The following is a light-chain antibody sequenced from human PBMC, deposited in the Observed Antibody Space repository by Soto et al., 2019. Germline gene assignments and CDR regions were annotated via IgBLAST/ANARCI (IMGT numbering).Light chain of an antibody. J-gene: IGKJ1*01. Sequence: EIVMTQSPATLSVSLGERATLSCRASQSVSSNLAWYQQKPGQAPRLLIYGASTRATGIPARSSGSGSGTEFTLTISSLQSEDFAVYYCQQYNNWPQTFGQGTKVDIK. V-gene: IGKV3-15*01. CDR3: QQYNNWPQT. CDR1: QSVSSN. CDR2: GAS.